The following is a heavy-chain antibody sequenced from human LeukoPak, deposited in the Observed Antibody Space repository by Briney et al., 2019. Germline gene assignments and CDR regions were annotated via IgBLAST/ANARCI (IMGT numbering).Heavy chain of an antibody. V-gene: IGHV4-59*01. J-gene: IGHJ6*03. CDR1: GGSISSYY. D-gene: IGHD6-19*01. Sequence: SETLSLTCTVSGGSISSYYWSWIRQPPGKGLEWIGYIYYSGSTNYNPSLKSRVPIPVDTSKNQFFLKLSSVTAAETAVYYWARLAEGLAGAGKDGYYYFMDVWGKGTTGT. CDR2: IYYSGST. CDR3: ARLAEGLAGAGKDGYYYFMDV.